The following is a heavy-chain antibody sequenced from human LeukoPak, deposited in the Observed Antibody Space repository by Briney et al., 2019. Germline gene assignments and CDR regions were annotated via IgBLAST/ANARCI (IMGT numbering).Heavy chain of an antibody. V-gene: IGHV4-34*01. Sequence: SSETLSLTCAVYGGSFSGYYWSWIRQPPGKGLEWIGEINHSGSTNYNPSLKSRVTISVDTSKNQFSPKLSSVTAADTAVYYCARGPLTYDFWSGYYYYGMDVWGQGTTVTVSS. CDR1: GGSFSGYY. CDR3: ARGPLTYDFWSGYYYYGMDV. D-gene: IGHD3-3*01. CDR2: INHSGST. J-gene: IGHJ6*02.